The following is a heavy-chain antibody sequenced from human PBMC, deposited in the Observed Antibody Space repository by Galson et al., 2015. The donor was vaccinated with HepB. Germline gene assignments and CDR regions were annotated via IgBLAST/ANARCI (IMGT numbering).Heavy chain of an antibody. D-gene: IGHD3-22*01. CDR3: ARDGYYYDSSYYHGMDV. CDR2: IWYDGSNK. CDR1: GFTFSSYG. V-gene: IGHV3-33*01. J-gene: IGHJ6*02. Sequence: SLRLSCAASGFTFSSYGVHWVRQAPGKGLEWVAVIWYDGSNKYYADSVKGRFTISRDNSKNTLYLQMNSLRAEDTAVYYCARDGYYYDSSYYHGMDVWGQGTTVTVSS.